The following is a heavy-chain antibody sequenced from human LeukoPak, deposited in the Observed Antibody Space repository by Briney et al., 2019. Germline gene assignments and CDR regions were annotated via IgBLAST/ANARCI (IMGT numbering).Heavy chain of an antibody. J-gene: IGHJ3*02. CDR3: YGIRLGDGFQI. CDR2: IYSYGFT. D-gene: IGHD3-16*01. Sequence: GGSLRLSCAASGFTVSNNYMGWVRQAPGKGLEWVSVIYSYGFTSYAASVKGRFTISRDNSKNTPYLQMNSLRAEDTAVYYCYGIRLGDGFQIWGQRTMVIVSS. V-gene: IGHV3-53*01. CDR1: GFTVSNNY.